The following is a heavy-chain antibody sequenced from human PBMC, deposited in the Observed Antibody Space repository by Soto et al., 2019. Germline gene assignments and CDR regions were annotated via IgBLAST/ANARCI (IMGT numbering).Heavy chain of an antibody. CDR3: ALHQYKGAAATRKFDP. D-gene: IGHD2-15*01. J-gene: IGHJ5*02. Sequence: SETLSLTCAVYGGSFSGYYWSWIRQPPGKGLEWIGEINHSGSTNYNPSLKSRVTISVDTSKNQFSLKLSSVTAADTAVYYCALHQYKGAAATRKFDPWGQGTLVTVSS. V-gene: IGHV4-34*01. CDR2: INHSGST. CDR1: GGSFSGYY.